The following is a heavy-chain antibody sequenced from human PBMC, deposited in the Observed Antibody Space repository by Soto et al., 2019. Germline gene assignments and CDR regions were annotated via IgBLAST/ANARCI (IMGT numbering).Heavy chain of an antibody. CDR3: ARDNRIYSGYEDY. CDR2: IYSTGTVT. V-gene: IGHV3-66*01. CDR1: GFTFSSNY. Sequence: HPGGSLRLSCTASGFTFSSNYMSWVRQAPGKGLEWVSVIYSTGTVTYYADSVKGRFTISRDNSKNTFYLQMNNLRAEDTAVYYCARDNRIYSGYEDYWGQGALVTVSS. J-gene: IGHJ4*02. D-gene: IGHD5-12*01.